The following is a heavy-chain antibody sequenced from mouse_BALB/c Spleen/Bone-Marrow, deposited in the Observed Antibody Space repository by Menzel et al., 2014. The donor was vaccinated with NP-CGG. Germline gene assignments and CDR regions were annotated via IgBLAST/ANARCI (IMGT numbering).Heavy chain of an antibody. CDR3: ARDRYYYGSPYWYFDV. CDR2: IWAGGST. CDR1: GFSLTSFG. Sequence: VKLMESGPGLVAPSQSPSITCTVSGFSLTSFGVHWVRQPPGKGLEWLGVIWAGGSTNYYSALMSRLSISKDNSKSQVFLKMNSLQTDDTAMYYCARDRYYYGSPYWYFDVWGAGTTVTVSS. D-gene: IGHD1-1*01. V-gene: IGHV2-9*02. J-gene: IGHJ1*01.